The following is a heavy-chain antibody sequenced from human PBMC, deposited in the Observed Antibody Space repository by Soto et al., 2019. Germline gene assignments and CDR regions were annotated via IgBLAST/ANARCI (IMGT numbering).Heavy chain of an antibody. Sequence: QVQLQESGPGLVKPSQTLSLTCTVSGGSISTGAYSWSWIRQPPGKGLEWIGSIYYSGSTYYNPSLKSRLTMSLGTSTNQFSLKLSSVAAADTAVYYCARGGQGSPFDYWGQGTLVTVSS. V-gene: IGHV4-30-4*01. CDR2: IYYSGST. CDR3: ARGGQGSPFDY. CDR1: GGSISTGAYS. J-gene: IGHJ4*02.